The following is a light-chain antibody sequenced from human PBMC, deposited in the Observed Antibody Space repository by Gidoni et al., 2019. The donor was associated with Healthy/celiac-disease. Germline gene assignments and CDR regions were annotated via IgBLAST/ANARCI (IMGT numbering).Light chain of an antibody. Sequence: EIVLTQSPATLSLSPGERATLSCRTSQNVSSYLAWYQQKPGQAPRLLLYDATNSATGIPARFSSSGSRKDFTLTISSLEPEDFAVYYYQQRSNWPRTFGQGTKVEIK. J-gene: IGKJ1*01. V-gene: IGKV3-11*01. CDR3: QQRSNWPRT. CDR1: QNVSSY. CDR2: DAT.